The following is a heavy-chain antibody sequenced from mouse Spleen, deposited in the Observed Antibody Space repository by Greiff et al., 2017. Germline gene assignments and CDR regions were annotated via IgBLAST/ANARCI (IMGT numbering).Heavy chain of an antibody. D-gene: IGHD1-2*01. J-gene: IGHJ2*01. V-gene: IGHV5-9-3*01. CDR1: GFTFSSYA. CDR2: ISSGGSYT. CDR3: ARQTTATDY. Sequence: EVHLVESGGGLVKPGGSLKLSCAASGFTFSSYAMSWVRQTPEKRLEWVATISSGGSYTYYPDSVKGRFTISRDNAKNTLYLQMSSLRSEDTAMYYCARQTTATDYWGQGTTLTVSS.